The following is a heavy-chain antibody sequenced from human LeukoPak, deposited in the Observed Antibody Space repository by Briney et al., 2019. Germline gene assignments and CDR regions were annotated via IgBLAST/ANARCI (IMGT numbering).Heavy chain of an antibody. V-gene: IGHV3-43D*03. CDR1: GFTFDDYA. D-gene: IGHD2-2*01. Sequence: PGGSLRLSCAASGFTFDDYAMHWVRHAPGKGLEWVSLISWDGGSTYYADSVKGRFTISRDNSKNSLYLQMNSLRAEDTALYYCAKDLGYCSSTSCYPGAFDYWGQGTLVTVSS. CDR2: ISWDGGST. J-gene: IGHJ4*02. CDR3: AKDLGYCSSTSCYPGAFDY.